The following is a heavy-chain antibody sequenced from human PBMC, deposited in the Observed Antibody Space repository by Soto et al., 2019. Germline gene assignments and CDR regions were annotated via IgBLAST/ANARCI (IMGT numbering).Heavy chain of an antibody. D-gene: IGHD4-4*01. CDR3: ARSDDSTSYPLDL. J-gene: IGHJ5*02. CDR2: VSAKSGDT. V-gene: IGHV1-18*04. CDR1: GFSFTSSG. Sequence: ASVKVSCKASGFSFTSSGFNWVRQAPGQGLEWVGWVSAKSGDTKCVENLQGRVTMTTDTSTNTAYMEMTSLRHGDTTVYFCARSDDSTSYPLDLWGPGTLVTVSS.